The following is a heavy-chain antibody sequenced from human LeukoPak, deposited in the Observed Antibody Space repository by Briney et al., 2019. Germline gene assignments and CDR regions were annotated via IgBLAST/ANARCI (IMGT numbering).Heavy chain of an antibody. CDR2: IYISGST. V-gene: IGHV4-4*07. D-gene: IGHD7-27*01. CDR1: GDSISYYY. CDR3: ARKGGDDAFDF. J-gene: IGHJ3*01. Sequence: PSETLSLTCTVSGDSISYYYWSWIRQPAGKGLEWIGRIYISGSTNYNPSLKSRVTVSIDTSKNQFSLKLTSVTAADTAVYYCARKGGDDAFDFWGQGTMVTVSS.